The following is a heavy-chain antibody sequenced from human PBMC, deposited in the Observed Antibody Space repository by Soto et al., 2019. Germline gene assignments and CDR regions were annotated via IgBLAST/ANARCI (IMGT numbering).Heavy chain of an antibody. J-gene: IGHJ5*02. CDR1: GGSISSGGYS. D-gene: IGHD2-2*01. V-gene: IGHV4-30-2*01. CDR3: ARVPDR. CDR2: IYHSGST. Sequence: QLQLQESGSGLVKPSQTLSLTCAVSGGSISSGGYSWSWIRQPPGKGLEWIGYIYHSGSTYYNPSPXSXFTKAVDRSKNQFPLKLSSVTAAATAVYYCARVPDRGGQGTLVTVSP.